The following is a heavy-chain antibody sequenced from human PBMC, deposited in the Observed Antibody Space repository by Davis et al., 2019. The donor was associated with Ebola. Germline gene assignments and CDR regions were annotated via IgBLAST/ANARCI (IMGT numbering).Heavy chain of an antibody. CDR3: ARSRLTGASFDY. D-gene: IGHD1-20*01. CDR1: GFTFDTYS. J-gene: IGHJ4*02. CDR2: IKKEGSDK. Sequence: PAGSLRLSCAASGFTFDTYSMPWVRQAPGKGLEWVAHIKKEGSDKYYVGSVKGRFTISRDNAKNSLYLQMESLRVEDTAVYYCARSRLTGASFDYWGQGTLVTVSS. V-gene: IGHV3-7*01.